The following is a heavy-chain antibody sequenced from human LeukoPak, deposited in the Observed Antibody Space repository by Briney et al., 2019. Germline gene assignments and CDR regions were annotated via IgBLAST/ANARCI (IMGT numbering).Heavy chain of an antibody. J-gene: IGHJ4*02. Sequence: SETLSLTCTVSGDSINRYSWIWIRQPAGKGLEWIGRILTSGSTNYNPSLNSRVTMLVDTSKNQFSLKLTSVTAADTAVYYCARDPTRYYDTSGYPYYFDYWGQGALVTVSS. V-gene: IGHV4-4*07. CDR2: ILTSGST. D-gene: IGHD3-22*01. CDR3: ARDPTRYYDTSGYPYYFDY. CDR1: GDSINRYS.